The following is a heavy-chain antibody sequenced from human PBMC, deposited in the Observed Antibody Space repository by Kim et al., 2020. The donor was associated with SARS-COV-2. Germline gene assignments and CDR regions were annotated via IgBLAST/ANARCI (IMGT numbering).Heavy chain of an antibody. D-gene: IGHD3-10*01. CDR1: GFTFSSYS. Sequence: GGSLRLSCAASGFTFSSYSMNWVRQAPGKGLEWVSSISSSSSYIYYADSVKGRFTISRDNAKNSLYLQMNSLRAEDTAVYYCASPHCYGSQKHRTYYYYGMDVWGQGTTVTVSS. CDR2: ISSSSSYI. V-gene: IGHV3-21*04. J-gene: IGHJ6*02. CDR3: ASPHCYGSQKHRTYYYYGMDV.